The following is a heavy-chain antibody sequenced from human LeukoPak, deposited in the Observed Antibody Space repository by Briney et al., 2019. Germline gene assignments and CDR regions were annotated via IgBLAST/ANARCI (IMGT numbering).Heavy chain of an antibody. D-gene: IGHD4-23*01. CDR2: ILYDGNNQ. CDR1: GFTFINYG. V-gene: IGHV3-33*01. Sequence: GGSLSLSCAASGFTFINYGMHWVRQAPAKGRVWVAIILYDGNNQFYARFVKGRFTISRDNSNKTLYLQIDSLRAEDTAVYYCARGATVINHEWGQGTLVTVSS. J-gene: IGHJ4*02. CDR3: ARGATVINHE.